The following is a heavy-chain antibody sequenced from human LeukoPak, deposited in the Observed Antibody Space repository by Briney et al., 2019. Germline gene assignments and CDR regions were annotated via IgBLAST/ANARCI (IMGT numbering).Heavy chain of an antibody. CDR3: ARDGLPIVTTVTGGFDY. J-gene: IGHJ4*02. Sequence: PGGSLRLSCAASGFTFSSYWMSWVRQAPGKGLEWVANIKQDGSEKYYVDSVKGRFTTSRDNAKNSLYPQMNSLRAEDTAVYYCARDGLPIVTTVTGGFDYWGQGTLVTVSS. CDR1: GFTFSSYW. D-gene: IGHD4-17*01. V-gene: IGHV3-7*03. CDR2: IKQDGSEK.